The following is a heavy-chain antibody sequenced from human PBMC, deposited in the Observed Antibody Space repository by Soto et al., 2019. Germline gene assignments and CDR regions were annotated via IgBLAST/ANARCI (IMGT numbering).Heavy chain of an antibody. CDR2: IYSSGST. J-gene: IGHJ4*02. CDR1: GGSISNSY. Sequence: SETLSLTCTVSGGSISNSYWSWIRLSPGKGLEWIGYIYSSGSTNYNPSLESRVTISVDTSKNQFSLKLTSVTAADTAMYYCARSSIAPRLFMYPFDYWGQGTLVTVSS. D-gene: IGHD6-6*01. V-gene: IGHV4-59*08. CDR3: ARSSIAPRLFMYPFDY.